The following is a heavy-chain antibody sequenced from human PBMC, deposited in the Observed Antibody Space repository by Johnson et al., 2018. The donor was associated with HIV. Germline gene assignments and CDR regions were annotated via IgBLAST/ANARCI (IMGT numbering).Heavy chain of an antibody. CDR1: GFTFGDYA. CDR2: IRSKAYGGTT. Sequence: VQLVESGGGLVQPGRSLRLSCTASGFTFGDYAMSWVRQAPGKGLEWVCFIRSKAYGGTTEYAASVKGRFTISIDDSKSIAYLQMNSLRDEDTAVYYCARDASSWGDAFDAWGQGTMVTVSS. J-gene: IGHJ3*01. CDR3: ARDASSWGDAFDA. V-gene: IGHV3-49*04. D-gene: IGHD6-13*01.